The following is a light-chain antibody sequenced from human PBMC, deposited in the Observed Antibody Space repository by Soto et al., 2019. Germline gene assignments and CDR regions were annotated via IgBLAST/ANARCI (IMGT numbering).Light chain of an antibody. V-gene: IGKV1-5*01. Sequence: DIQMTQSPSTLSASVGDRVTITCRASQSISSWLAWYQQKPGKAPKLLIYDASSLESGVPSRFSGSGSGSEFTRTISSLQPDDFATYYCQQYNSYPLTFGGGTKVEIK. CDR3: QQYNSYPLT. J-gene: IGKJ4*01. CDR1: QSISSW. CDR2: DAS.